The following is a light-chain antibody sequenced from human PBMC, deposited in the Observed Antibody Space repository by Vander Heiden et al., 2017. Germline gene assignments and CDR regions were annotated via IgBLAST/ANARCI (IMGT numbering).Light chain of an antibody. CDR1: QSLLYRDGNNY. CDR2: LGS. CDR3: MQPLQTPRT. J-gene: IGKJ1*01. V-gene: IGKV2-28*01. Sequence: VLTQSPLFLPVTPGESASLSCRSSQSLLYRDGNNYLDWYLQKPGQSPQLLIYLGSTRASGVPERFTGSGSGTDFALKITRVEAEDVGIYYCMQPLQTPRTFGQGTKVEIK.